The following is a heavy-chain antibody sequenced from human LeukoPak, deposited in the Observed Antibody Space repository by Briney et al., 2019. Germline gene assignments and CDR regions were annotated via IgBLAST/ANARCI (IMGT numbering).Heavy chain of an antibody. D-gene: IGHD2-2*01. Sequence: SETLSLTCTVSGGSISSYYWSWIRQPPGKGLEWIGYIYYSGSTNYNPSLKSRVTISVDTSKNQFSLKLSSVTAADTAVYYCARGSAYCSSTSCYHFDYWGQGTLVTVSS. V-gene: IGHV4-59*01. CDR3: ARGSAYCSSTSCYHFDY. CDR2: IYYSGST. J-gene: IGHJ4*02. CDR1: GGSISSYY.